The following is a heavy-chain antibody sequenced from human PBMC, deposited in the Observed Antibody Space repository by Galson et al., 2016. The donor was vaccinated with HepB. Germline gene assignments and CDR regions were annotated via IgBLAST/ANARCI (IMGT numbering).Heavy chain of an antibody. CDR1: GFAFSTYA. CDR2: ISADVDVT. CDR3: ARDSGYCKNANCKGDAFDM. V-gene: IGHV3-23*01. D-gene: IGHD2-15*01. J-gene: IGHJ3*02. Sequence: SLRLSCAASGFAFSTYAMNWVRQAPGRGLEWVSTISADVDVTHYADSVRGRFTISRDNAKNSLFLEMNSLRAEDTAVYYCARDSGYCKNANCKGDAFDMWGRGTMVTVSS.